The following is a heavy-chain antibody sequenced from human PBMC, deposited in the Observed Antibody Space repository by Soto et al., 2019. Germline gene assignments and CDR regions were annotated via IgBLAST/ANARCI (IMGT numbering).Heavy chain of an antibody. J-gene: IGHJ4*02. CDR3: AKVLESIVFAPGGWYVD. Sequence: EVQLLESGGGLVQPGGSLRLSCAASGFTFSSYAMSWVRQAPGKGLEWVSAISGSGGSTYYADSVKGRFTISRDNSKNTLYLQMNSLRAEDTAVYYCAKVLESIVFAPGGWYVDWGQGTLVTVSS. V-gene: IGHV3-23*01. CDR1: GFTFSSYA. CDR2: ISGSGGST. D-gene: IGHD6-19*01.